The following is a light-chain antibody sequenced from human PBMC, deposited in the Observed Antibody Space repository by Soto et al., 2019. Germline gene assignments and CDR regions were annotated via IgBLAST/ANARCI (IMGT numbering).Light chain of an antibody. J-gene: IGLJ1*01. CDR2: DVS. CDR3: SSYASSGTLV. CDR1: SSDVGGYNF. V-gene: IGLV2-14*03. Sequence: QSVLTQPASVSGSPGQSITISCTGTSSDVGGYNFVSWYQQHPGKAPKLMIYDVSNRPAGVCHRFSSSKSSNTAALTISGVQAEDESDYYCSSYASSGTLVFGTGTKLTVL.